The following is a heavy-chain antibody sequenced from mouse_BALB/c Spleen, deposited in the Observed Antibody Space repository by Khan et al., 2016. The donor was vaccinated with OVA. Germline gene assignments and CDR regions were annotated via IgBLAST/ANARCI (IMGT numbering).Heavy chain of an antibody. CDR1: GFSLSRYN. V-gene: IGHV2-6-4*01. J-gene: IGHJ4*01. Sequence: QVQLKESGPGLVAPSQSLSITCTVSGFSLSRYNIHWVRQPPGKGLEWLGMIWGGGGTDYNSTFKSRLSISKENSKSQVFLKMNRLQTDDTAMYYCARAYYRYDGYYGIDYWGQGTSVTVSS. D-gene: IGHD2-14*01. CDR2: IWGGGGT. CDR3: ARAYYRYDGYYGIDY.